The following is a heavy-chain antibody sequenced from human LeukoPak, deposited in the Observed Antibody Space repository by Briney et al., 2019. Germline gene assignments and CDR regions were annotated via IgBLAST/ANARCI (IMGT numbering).Heavy chain of an antibody. D-gene: IGHD1-14*01. CDR3: VRYTDSSYPD. V-gene: IGHV3-64D*06. CDR1: GFIFTPYA. Sequence: GGSLRLSCSASGFIFTPYAMHWVRQAPGKGLEYVSAISSDGGGTYYTDSVKDRFTISRDSSKSTLYLQMSSLRPEDTAVYYCVRYTDSSYPDWGQGTLVTVSS. CDR2: ISSDGGGT. J-gene: IGHJ4*02.